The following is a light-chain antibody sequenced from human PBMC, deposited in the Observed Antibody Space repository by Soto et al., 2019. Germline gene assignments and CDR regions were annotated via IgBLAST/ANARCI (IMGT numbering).Light chain of an antibody. J-gene: IGKJ1*01. CDR2: DAS. V-gene: IGKV3-11*01. Sequence: EVVLTQSPATLSLSPGERATLSCRASQSVNRYLAWYQQKLGQAPRLLIHDASNRATGIPARFSGSGSGTDFTLTISSLEPEDFAVYYCHQRSIWPRTFGQGTKV. CDR1: QSVNRY. CDR3: HQRSIWPRT.